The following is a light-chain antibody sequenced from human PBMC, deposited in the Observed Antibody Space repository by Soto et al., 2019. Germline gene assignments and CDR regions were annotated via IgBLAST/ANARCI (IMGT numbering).Light chain of an antibody. J-gene: IGKJ1*01. Sequence: DIQMTQSPPSLSASVGNRVTITCRANKALSNDLAWYQQKPGKVPNLLIYAASTLQSGVPSRFSGSGSGTDFTLTISSLQPEDVATYYCQKYRSWTFGQGTKVEIK. V-gene: IGKV1-27*01. CDR2: AAS. CDR3: QKYRSWT. CDR1: KALSND.